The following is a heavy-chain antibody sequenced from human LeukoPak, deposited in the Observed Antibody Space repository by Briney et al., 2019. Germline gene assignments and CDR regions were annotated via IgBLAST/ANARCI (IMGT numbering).Heavy chain of an antibody. D-gene: IGHD5-12*01. CDR1: GFTFSSYG. CDR3: AKGSGYEARYYYYYMDV. CDR2: IRYDGSNK. J-gene: IGHJ6*03. V-gene: IGHV3-30*02. Sequence: GGSLRLSCAASGFTFSSYGMHWVRQAPGKGLEWVAFIRYDGSNKYYADSVKGRFTISRDNSKNTLYLHVNSLRPEDTAVYYCAKGSGYEARYYYYYMDVWGKGTTVTISS.